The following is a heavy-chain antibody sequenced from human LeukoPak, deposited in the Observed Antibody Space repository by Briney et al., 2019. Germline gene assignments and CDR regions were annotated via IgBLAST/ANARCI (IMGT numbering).Heavy chain of an antibody. D-gene: IGHD1-26*01. CDR1: GFPFSSYG. CDR3: AKDPQKWESYFDY. CDR2: TRYDGSNK. Sequence: GGSLRLSCAASGFPFSSYGMHWVRQAPGKGLEWVAFTRYDGSNKYYADSVKGRFTISRDNSKNMLYLQMNSLRAEDTAVYYCAKDPQKWESYFDYWGQGTLVTVSS. V-gene: IGHV3-30*02. J-gene: IGHJ4*02.